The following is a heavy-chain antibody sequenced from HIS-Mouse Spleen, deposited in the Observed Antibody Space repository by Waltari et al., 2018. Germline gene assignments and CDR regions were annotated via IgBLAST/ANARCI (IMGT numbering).Heavy chain of an antibody. V-gene: IGHV4-34*01. J-gene: IGHJ6*02. CDR1: GGSFSGYF. Sequence: VQLQQWGAGLLKPSETLSLTCLVSGGSFSGYFWRWIRPPPGKGLVWIGETNHSGSTNYNPSLKSRVTISVDTSKNQFSLKLSSVTAADTAVYYCARVGYCSSTSCMDVWGQGTTVTVSS. CDR2: TNHSGST. CDR3: ARVGYCSSTSCMDV. D-gene: IGHD2-2*01.